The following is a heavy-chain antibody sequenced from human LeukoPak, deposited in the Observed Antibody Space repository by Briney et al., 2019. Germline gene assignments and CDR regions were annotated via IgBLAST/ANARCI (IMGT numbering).Heavy chain of an antibody. CDR1: GYTFTSYD. CDR3: ARGWGGSGWSFHYYYYYGMDV. V-gene: IGHV1-8*01. D-gene: IGHD6-19*01. CDR2: MNPNSGNT. J-gene: IGHJ6*02. Sequence: GASVKVSCKASGYTFTSYDINWVRQATGQGLEWMGWMNPNSGNTGYAQKFQGRVTMTRNTSISTAYMELSSLRSEDTAVYYCARGWGGSGWSFHYYYYYGMDVWGQGTTVTVSS.